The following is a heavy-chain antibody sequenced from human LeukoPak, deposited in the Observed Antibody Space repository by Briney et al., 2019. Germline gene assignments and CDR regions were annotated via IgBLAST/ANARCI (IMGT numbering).Heavy chain of an antibody. CDR1: GYTFTSYG. Sequence: GASVRVSCKASGYTFTSYGISWVRQAPGQGLEWMGWISAYNGNTNYAQKLQGRVTITTDTSTSTAYMELRSLRSEDTAVYYCARAGEYSSSSRYYYYYMDVWGQGTMVTVSS. CDR2: ISAYNGNT. V-gene: IGHV1-18*01. J-gene: IGHJ6*03. CDR3: ARAGEYSSSSRYYYYYMDV. D-gene: IGHD6-6*01.